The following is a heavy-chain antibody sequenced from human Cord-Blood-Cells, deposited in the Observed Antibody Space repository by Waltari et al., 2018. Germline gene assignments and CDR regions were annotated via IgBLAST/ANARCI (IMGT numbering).Heavy chain of an antibody. J-gene: IGHJ5*02. CDR2: SSAYNGNT. V-gene: IGHV1-18*01. CDR3: ARVKGWFDP. CDR1: GYTFTSYG. Sequence: QVQLVQSGAEVKKPGASVKVSCQASGYTFTSYGISWVRQAPGQGLEWMGWSSAYNGNTSYAQKLQSRVTMTTDTSTSTADMELRSLRSDDTAVYYCARVKGWFDPWGQGTLVTVSS.